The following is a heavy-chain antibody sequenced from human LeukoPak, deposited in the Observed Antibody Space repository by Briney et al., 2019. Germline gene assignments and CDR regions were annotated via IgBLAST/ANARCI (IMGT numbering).Heavy chain of an antibody. D-gene: IGHD3-22*01. CDR3: TRHWDYYYDSSGYLDS. V-gene: IGHV1-2*06. CDR2: INPNSGGT. J-gene: IGHJ4*02. Sequence: ASVKVSCKASGYTFTGYYMHWVRQAPGQGLEWMGRINPNSGGTNYAQKFQGRVTMTRDTSISTAYMELSRLRSDDTAVYYGTRHWDYYYDSSGYLDSWGQGTLVTVSS. CDR1: GYTFTGYY.